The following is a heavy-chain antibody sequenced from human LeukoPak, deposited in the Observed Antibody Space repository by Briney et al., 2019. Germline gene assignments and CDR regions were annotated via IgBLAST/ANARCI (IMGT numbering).Heavy chain of an antibody. CDR2: IKQDGSEK. V-gene: IGHV3-7*01. J-gene: IGHJ6*02. D-gene: IGHD2-2*01. Sequence: GGSLRLSCAASAFTFSSYWMSWVRQAPGKGLEWVANIKQDGSEKYYVDSVKGRFTISRDNAKNSLYPQMNSLRAEDTAVYYCGRDQLGYCSSTSCYGVYYYYYGMDVWGQGTTVTVSS. CDR1: AFTFSSYW. CDR3: GRDQLGYCSSTSCYGVYYYYYGMDV.